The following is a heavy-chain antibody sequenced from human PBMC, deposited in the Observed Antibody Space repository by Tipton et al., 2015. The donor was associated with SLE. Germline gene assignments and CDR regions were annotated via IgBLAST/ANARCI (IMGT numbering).Heavy chain of an antibody. J-gene: IGHJ6*02. CDR1: GASISRSSGY. CDR3: ARQRLRLLSPLDA. D-gene: IGHD3-10*01. V-gene: IGHV4-39*07. CDR2: ISSTGTT. Sequence: TLSLTCTVSGASISRSSGYWVWIRQSPGKGLEWIGSISSTGTTFYNPTLSTGVLISVDTSDNQFSLRLLSVTPADTAVYYCARQRLRLLSPLDAWGQGTTVTVS.